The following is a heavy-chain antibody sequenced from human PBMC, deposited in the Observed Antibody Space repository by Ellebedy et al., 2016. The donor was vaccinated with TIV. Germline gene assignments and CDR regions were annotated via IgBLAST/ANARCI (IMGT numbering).Heavy chain of an antibody. Sequence: GGSLRLSCAASGSMFSSYSVNWVRQAPGKGLEWVSSISSTSTYIYYGDSVKGRFTISRDNAKNLLFLQMKSLRAEDTAVYYCASLVRVGASFDGFDIWGQGTMVTVSS. D-gene: IGHD1-26*01. V-gene: IGHV3-21*06. CDR2: ISSTSTYI. CDR1: GSMFSSYS. CDR3: ASLVRVGASFDGFDI. J-gene: IGHJ3*02.